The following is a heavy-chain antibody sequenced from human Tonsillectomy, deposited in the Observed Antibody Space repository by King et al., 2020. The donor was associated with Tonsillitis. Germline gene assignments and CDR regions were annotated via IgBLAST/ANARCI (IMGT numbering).Heavy chain of an antibody. J-gene: IGHJ4*02. CDR1: GFTFSSYA. CDR3: VKGESLTGYYLQEAFDY. D-gene: IGHD3-9*01. Sequence: VQLVESGGGLVQPGGSLRLSCSASGFTFSSYAMHWVRQAPGKGLECVSAISSNGGTTYYADSVKGRFTISRDNSKNTMYLQMSSLRAEDTAVYYCVKGESLTGYYLQEAFDYWGQGTLVTVSS. CDR2: ISSNGGTT. V-gene: IGHV3-64D*06.